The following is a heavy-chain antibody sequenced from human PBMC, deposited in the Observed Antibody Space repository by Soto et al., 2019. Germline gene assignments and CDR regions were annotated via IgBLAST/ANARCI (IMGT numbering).Heavy chain of an antibody. CDR1: GFTVSSKY. J-gene: IGHJ4*02. D-gene: IGHD5-12*01. CDR2: IYSGGTT. V-gene: IGHV3-53*01. Sequence: GGSLRLSCAASGFTVSSKYMSWVRQAPGKGLEWVSVIYSGGTTYYADSVKGRFTISRDNSKNTLYLQMNSLRAEDTAVYYCARSDGYPFDYWGQGTLVTVSS. CDR3: ARSDGYPFDY.